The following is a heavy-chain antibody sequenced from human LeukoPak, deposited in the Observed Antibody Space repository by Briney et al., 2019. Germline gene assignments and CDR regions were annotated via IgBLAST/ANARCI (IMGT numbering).Heavy chain of an antibody. Sequence: GSLRLSCAASGFTFSSYAMSWIRQPPGKGLEWIGEINHSGSTNYNPSLKSRVTISVETSKNEFSLKLRSVTAADTAVYYCARVTGYRIEDYFDYWGQGTLVTVSS. J-gene: IGHJ4*02. CDR2: INHSGST. CDR1: GFTFSSYA. CDR3: ARVTGYRIEDYFDY. D-gene: IGHD6-13*01. V-gene: IGHV4-34*01.